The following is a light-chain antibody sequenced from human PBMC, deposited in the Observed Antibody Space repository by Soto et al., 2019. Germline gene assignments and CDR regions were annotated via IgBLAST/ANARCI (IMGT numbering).Light chain of an antibody. CDR3: LLDFNYFWA. CDR2: AAS. V-gene: IGKV1-6*01. Sequence: AIQLTQSPSSLSASVGDRLTVTWRASQAIRSALGWYQQRPGKVPKLLIYAASTLQRGVPSRFSGSGFGTDFTLTISSLQPEDFATYYCLLDFNYFWAFGQGTKVDIK. CDR1: QAIRSA. J-gene: IGKJ1*01.